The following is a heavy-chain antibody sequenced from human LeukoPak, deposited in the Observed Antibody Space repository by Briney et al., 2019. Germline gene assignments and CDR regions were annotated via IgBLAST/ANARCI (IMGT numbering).Heavy chain of an antibody. V-gene: IGHV1-2*02. D-gene: IGHD6-13*01. CDR2: INPDSGVT. Sequence: ASVKVSCKASGFILTAYYMHWVRQAPGQGLEWMGWINPDSGVTMHAQKFQDRVTMTRDTSINTAYMEVSSLRSDDTAVYYCARDRDNSAGTFDYWGQGTLVTVSS. CDR1: GFILTAYY. CDR3: ARDRDNSAGTFDY. J-gene: IGHJ4*02.